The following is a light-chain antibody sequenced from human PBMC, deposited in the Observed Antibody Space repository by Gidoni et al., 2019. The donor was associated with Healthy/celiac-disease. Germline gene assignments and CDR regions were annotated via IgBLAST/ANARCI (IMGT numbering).Light chain of an antibody. V-gene: IGLV2-14*01. Sequence: QSARTQPASVSGSPGQSITISCTGTSSDVGGYNYVSWYQQHPGKAPKLMIYEVSNRPSGVSNRFSVSKSGNTASLTISGLQAEDEADYYCSSYTSSSTLYVFGTGTKVTVL. CDR3: SSYTSSSTLYV. J-gene: IGLJ1*01. CDR2: EVS. CDR1: SSDVGGYNY.